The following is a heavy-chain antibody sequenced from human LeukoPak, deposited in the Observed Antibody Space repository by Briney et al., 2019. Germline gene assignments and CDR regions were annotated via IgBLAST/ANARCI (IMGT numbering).Heavy chain of an antibody. J-gene: IGHJ4*02. CDR3: ARNYYYDSSGYSYFDY. Sequence: GGSLRLSCAASGFTFSDYYMSWIRQAPGKGLEWVSYISSSGSTIYYADSVKGRVTISRDNAKNSLYLQMNSLRAEDTAVYYCARNYYYDSSGYSYFDYWGQGTLVTVSS. CDR2: ISSSGSTI. CDR1: GFTFSDYY. D-gene: IGHD3-22*01. V-gene: IGHV3-11*01.